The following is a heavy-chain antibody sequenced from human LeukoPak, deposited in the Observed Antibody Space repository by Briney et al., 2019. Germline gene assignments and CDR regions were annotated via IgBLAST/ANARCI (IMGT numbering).Heavy chain of an antibody. J-gene: IGHJ5*02. CDR1: GGSISSGDYY. CDR3: ARSGSSSYAVWFDP. CDR2: IYYSGST. V-gene: IGHV4-30-4*01. Sequence: SETLSLTCTVSGGSISSGDYYWSWIRQPPGKGLEWIGYIYYSGSTYYNPSLKSRVTISVDTSKNQFSLKLSSVTAADTAVYYCARSGSSSYAVWFDPWGQGTLVTVSS. D-gene: IGHD6-13*01.